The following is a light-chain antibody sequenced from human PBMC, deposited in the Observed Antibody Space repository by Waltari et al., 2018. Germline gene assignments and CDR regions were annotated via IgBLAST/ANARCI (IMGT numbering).Light chain of an antibody. J-gene: IGLJ3*02. CDR3: SSYAGSRNLV. CDR1: RIAVGSNNP. Sequence: QSALTQPASVSGSPGQSITLTCTGTRIAVGSNNPVTWYQQHPGKAPKLMIHEDTRRPSGVSNRFSASKSGNTASLTISGLQAEDEADYYCSSYAGSRNLVFGGGTKLTVL. V-gene: IGLV2-23*01. CDR2: EDT.